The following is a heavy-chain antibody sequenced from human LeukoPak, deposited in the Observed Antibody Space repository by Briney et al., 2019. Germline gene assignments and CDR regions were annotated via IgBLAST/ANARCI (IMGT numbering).Heavy chain of an antibody. D-gene: IGHD6-6*01. V-gene: IGHV4-59*01. J-gene: IGHJ6*03. CDR1: GGSISSYY. Sequence: TSETLSLTCTVSGGSISSYYWSWIRQPPGKGLEWIGYIYYSGSTNYNPSLKSRVTISVDTSKDQFSLKLSSVTAADTAVYYCARSPVEQLGLYYYYYMDVWGKGTTVTVSS. CDR3: ARSPVEQLGLYYYYYMDV. CDR2: IYYSGST.